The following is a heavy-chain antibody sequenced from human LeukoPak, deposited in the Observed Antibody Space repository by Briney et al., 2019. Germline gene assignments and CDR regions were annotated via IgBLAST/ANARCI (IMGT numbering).Heavy chain of an antibody. D-gene: IGHD2-2*02. CDR3: ATTSVPVVVPAAIHRAANRFDP. CDR1: GYTLTELS. J-gene: IGHJ5*02. Sequence: ASVKVSCKVSGYTLTELSMHWVRQAPGKGLEWMGGFDPEDGETIYAQKFQGRVTMTEDTSTDTAYMELSSLRSEDTAVYYCATTSVPVVVPAAIHRAANRFDPWGQGTLVTVSS. V-gene: IGHV1-24*01. CDR2: FDPEDGET.